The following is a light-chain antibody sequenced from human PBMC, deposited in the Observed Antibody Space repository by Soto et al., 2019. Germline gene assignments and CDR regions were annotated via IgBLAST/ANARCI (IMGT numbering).Light chain of an antibody. Sequence: QSALTQPASVSGSPGQSITLSCTGISSDVGGYNYVSWYQHHPGKAPKLMIYEVTNRPSGVSDRFSASKSDNTASLTISGLQAEDEADYYCTSYTSKTTLVFGGGTKLTVL. CDR3: TSYTSKTTLV. J-gene: IGLJ2*01. CDR1: SSDVGGYNY. V-gene: IGLV2-14*01. CDR2: EVT.